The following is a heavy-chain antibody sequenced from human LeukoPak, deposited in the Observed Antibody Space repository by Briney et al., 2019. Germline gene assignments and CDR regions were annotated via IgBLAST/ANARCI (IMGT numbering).Heavy chain of an antibody. V-gene: IGHV4-38-2*02. CDR3: ARYTVAGYFDY. J-gene: IGHJ4*02. D-gene: IGHD6-19*01. CDR1: GYSISSGYY. CDR2: IYHSGST. Sequence: SETLSLTCTVSGYSISSGYYWGWIRQPPGKGLEWIGSIYHSGSTYYNPSLKSRVTISVDTSKNQFSLKLSSVTAADTAVYYCARYTVAGYFDYWGQGTLVTVSS.